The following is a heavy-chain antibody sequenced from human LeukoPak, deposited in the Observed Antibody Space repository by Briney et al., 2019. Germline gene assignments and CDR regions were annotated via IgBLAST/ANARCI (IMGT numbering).Heavy chain of an antibody. J-gene: IGHJ4*02. CDR3: ARDRPRGYQLLDLYYFDY. D-gene: IGHD2-2*02. V-gene: IGHV1-69*05. CDR2: IIPIFGTA. CDR1: GGTFSSYA. Sequence: SVKVSCKASGGTFSSYAISWVRQAPGQGLEWMGGIIPIFGTANYAQKFQGRVTITTDESTRTAYMELSSLRSEDTAVYYCARDRPRGYQLLDLYYFDYWGQGTLVTVSS.